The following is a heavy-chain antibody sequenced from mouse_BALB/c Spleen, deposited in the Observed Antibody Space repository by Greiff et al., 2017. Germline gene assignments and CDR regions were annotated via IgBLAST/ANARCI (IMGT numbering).Heavy chain of an antibody. D-gene: IGHD2-13*01. V-gene: IGHV5-4*02. Sequence: EVQVVESGGGLVKPGGSLKLSCAASGFTFSDYYMYWVRQTPEKRLEWVATISDGGSYTYYPDSVKGRFTISRDNAKNNLYLQMSSLKSEDTAMYYCARAYGDHAMDYWGQGTSVTVSS. J-gene: IGHJ4*01. CDR2: ISDGGSYT. CDR3: ARAYGDHAMDY. CDR1: GFTFSDYY.